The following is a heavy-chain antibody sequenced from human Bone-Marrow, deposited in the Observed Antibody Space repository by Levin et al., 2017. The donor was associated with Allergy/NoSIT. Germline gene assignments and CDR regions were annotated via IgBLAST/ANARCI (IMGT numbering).Heavy chain of an antibody. D-gene: IGHD1-7*01. CDR3: ALRRTTTDYYYGMDG. CDR1: GYTFTSYD. CDR2: MNPNSGNT. Sequence: ASVKVSCKASGYTFTSYDINWVRQATGQGLEWMGWMNPNSGNTGYAQKFQGRVTMTRNTSISTAYMELSSLRSEDTAVYYCALRRTTTDYYYGMDGWGQGTTVTVSS. J-gene: IGHJ6*02. V-gene: IGHV1-8*01.